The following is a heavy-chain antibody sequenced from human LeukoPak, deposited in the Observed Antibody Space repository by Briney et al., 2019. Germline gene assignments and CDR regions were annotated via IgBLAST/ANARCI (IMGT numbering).Heavy chain of an antibody. D-gene: IGHD2-15*01. CDR3: ARKDCSGGSGYRNFDY. CDR1: GFTFSSYW. J-gene: IGHJ4*02. V-gene: IGHV3-7*01. CDR2: IKQDGSER. Sequence: PGGSLRLSCAASGFTFSSYWMSWVRQAPGKGLEWVANIKQDGSERYYVDSVKGRFTISRDNAKNSLYLQMNSLRAEDTAVYYCARKDCSGGSGYRNFDYWGQGTLVTVSS.